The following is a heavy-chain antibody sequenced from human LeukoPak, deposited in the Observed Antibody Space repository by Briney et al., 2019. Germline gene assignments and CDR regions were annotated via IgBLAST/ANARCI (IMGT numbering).Heavy chain of an antibody. J-gene: IGHJ5*02. Sequence: NPSETLSLTCTVSGGSISSYYWSWIRQPPGKGLEWIGYIYYSGSTNYNPSLKSRVTISVDTSKNQFSLKLSSVTAADTAVYYCARRYSSSWDETNWFDPWGQGTLVTVSS. D-gene: IGHD6-13*01. CDR2: IYYSGST. CDR3: ARRYSSSWDETNWFDP. CDR1: GGSISSYY. V-gene: IGHV4-59*08.